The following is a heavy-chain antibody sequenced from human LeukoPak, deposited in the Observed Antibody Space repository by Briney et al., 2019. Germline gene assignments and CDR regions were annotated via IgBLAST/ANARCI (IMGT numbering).Heavy chain of an antibody. V-gene: IGHV1-46*01. CDR1: GYTFTGYY. D-gene: IGHD6-13*01. J-gene: IGHJ4*02. CDR2: INPSGGST. CDR3: ARDFSYGSSWYGELDY. Sequence: GASVKVSCKASGYTFTGYYMHWVRQAPGQGLEWMGIINPSGGSTSYAQKFQGRVTMTRDMSTSTVYMELSSLRSEDTAVYYCARDFSYGSSWYGELDYWGQGTLVTVSS.